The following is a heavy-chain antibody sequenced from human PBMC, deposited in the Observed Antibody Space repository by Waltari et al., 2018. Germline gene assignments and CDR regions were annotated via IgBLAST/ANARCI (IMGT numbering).Heavy chain of an antibody. D-gene: IGHD3-10*01. CDR3: TRDRGYFDY. CDR1: GFTFGDYA. CDR2: LRSKADGGTT. Sequence: EVQLVESGGGLVQPGRSLRLSCTASGFTFGDYAMSWVRQATGKGLELVGLLRSKADGGTTEYAASMKGRFTISRDDSKSIAYLQMNSLKTEDPAVYYCTRDRGYFDYWGQGTLVTVSS. V-gene: IGHV3-49*04. J-gene: IGHJ4*02.